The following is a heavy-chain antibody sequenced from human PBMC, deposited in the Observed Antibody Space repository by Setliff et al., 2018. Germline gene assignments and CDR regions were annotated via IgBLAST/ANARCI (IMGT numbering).Heavy chain of an antibody. D-gene: IGHD2-8*02. CDR1: GESFSNNY. CDR2: SDHGGNT. V-gene: IGHV4-34*10. Sequence: SETLSLTCVVYGESFSNNYWSWIRQSPGKGLEWIGESDHGGNTTIHPSLKSRLTMSVDTSKNQFFLRLTSMTPADTAVYYCARDRTAYSYGMDVWGQGTTVTVSS. CDR3: ARDRTAYSYGMDV. J-gene: IGHJ6*02.